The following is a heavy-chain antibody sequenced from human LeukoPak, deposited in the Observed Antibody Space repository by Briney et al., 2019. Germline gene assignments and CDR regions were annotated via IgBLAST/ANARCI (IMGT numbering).Heavy chain of an antibody. Sequence: ASVKVSCKASGYTFTGYYMHWVRQAPGQGLEWMGWINPNSGGTNYAQKFQGRVTMTRDTSISTAYMELSRLRSDDTAVYYCARVLPPGSSSDYWGQGTLVTVSS. J-gene: IGHJ4*02. V-gene: IGHV1-2*02. D-gene: IGHD6-6*01. CDR1: GYTFTGYY. CDR2: INPNSGGT. CDR3: ARVLPPGSSSDY.